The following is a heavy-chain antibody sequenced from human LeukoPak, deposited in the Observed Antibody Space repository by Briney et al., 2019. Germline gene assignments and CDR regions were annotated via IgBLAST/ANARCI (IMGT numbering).Heavy chain of an antibody. Sequence: PGGSLRLSCVGSGFTFSTHGMNWVRQAPGKGLEWVSGIGGSGIGHSTHYADSVKGRFTISRDNSRNMVYLQMDSLRAEDTAVYYCAELGITMIGGVWGKGTTVTISS. CDR2: IGGSGIGHST. CDR3: AELGITMIGGV. J-gene: IGHJ6*04. V-gene: IGHV3-23*01. CDR1: GFTFSTHG. D-gene: IGHD3-10*02.